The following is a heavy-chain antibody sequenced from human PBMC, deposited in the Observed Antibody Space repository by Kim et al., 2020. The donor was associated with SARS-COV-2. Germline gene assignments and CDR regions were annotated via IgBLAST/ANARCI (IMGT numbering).Heavy chain of an antibody. CDR2: IKSKTDGGTT. V-gene: IGHV3-15*01. D-gene: IGHD3-9*01. Sequence: GGSLRLSCAASGFTFSNAWMSWVRQAPGKGLEWVGRIKSKTDGGTTDYAVPVKGSFTISRDDSKNTLYLQMNSLKTEDTAVYYCTTDLPGGHILTGCSQGWCFDLWGRGTLVTVSS. CDR3: TTDLPGGHILTGCSQGWCFDL. J-gene: IGHJ2*01. CDR1: GFTFSNAW.